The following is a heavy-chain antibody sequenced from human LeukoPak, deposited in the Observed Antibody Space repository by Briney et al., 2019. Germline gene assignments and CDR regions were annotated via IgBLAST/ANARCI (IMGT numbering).Heavy chain of an antibody. V-gene: IGHV1-8*03. CDR3: ARDYVVRGAPVGPYYYYYMDV. D-gene: IGHD3-10*01. Sequence: APVKVSCKASGYTFTSYDINWVRQATGQGLEWMGGMNPNSGNTGYAQKFQGRVTITRNTSISTAYMELSSLRSEDTAVYYCARDYVVRGAPVGPYYYYYMDVWGKGTTVTVSS. J-gene: IGHJ6*03. CDR1: GYTFTSYD. CDR2: MNPNSGNT.